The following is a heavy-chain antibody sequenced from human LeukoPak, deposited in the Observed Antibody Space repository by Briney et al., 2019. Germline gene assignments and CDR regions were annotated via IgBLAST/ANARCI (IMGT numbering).Heavy chain of an antibody. D-gene: IGHD1-1*01. CDR1: GYTFTGYY. CDR3: ARVRNWNDLTDY. Sequence: GASVKVSCKASGYTFTGYYIHWVRQAPGQGLEWMGWISAYNGNTNYAQRLQGRVTMTTDTSTSTAYMELRSLRSDDTAVYYCARVRNWNDLTDYWGQGTLVTVSS. V-gene: IGHV1-18*04. CDR2: ISAYNGNT. J-gene: IGHJ4*02.